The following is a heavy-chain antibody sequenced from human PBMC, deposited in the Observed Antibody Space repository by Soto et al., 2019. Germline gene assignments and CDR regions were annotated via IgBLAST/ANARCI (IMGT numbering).Heavy chain of an antibody. CDR3: ARGRYCLTGRCFPNWFDS. V-gene: IGHV4-30-4*01. Sequence: SETLSLTCSVSGDSISTVDYFWAWIRQPPGQALEYIGYIYKSATTYYNPSFEGRVAIALDTSKSHFSLNVTSVTAADTAVYFCARGRYCLTGRCFPNWFDSWGQGTLVTVSS. CDR1: GDSISTVDYF. D-gene: IGHD2-15*01. CDR2: IYKSATT. J-gene: IGHJ5*01.